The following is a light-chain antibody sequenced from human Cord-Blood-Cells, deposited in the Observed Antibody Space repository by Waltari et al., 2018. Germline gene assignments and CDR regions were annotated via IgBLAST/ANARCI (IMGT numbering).Light chain of an antibody. Sequence: QSALTPPASVSGSPRPPLPIPSTATSSDVGIYNLVSWYQQHPGKAPELMIYAGSKQPSGVANRFSGSKSGNTASLTISGLQAEDEADYYCCSYAGSSTWVFGGGTKLTVL. J-gene: IGLJ3*02. CDR1: SSDVGIYNL. CDR3: CSYAGSSTWV. V-gene: IGLV2-23*01. CDR2: AGS.